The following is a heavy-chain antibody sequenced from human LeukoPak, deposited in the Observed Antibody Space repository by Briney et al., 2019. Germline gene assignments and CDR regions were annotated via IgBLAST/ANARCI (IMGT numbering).Heavy chain of an antibody. CDR3: ARGPNWNSIDY. D-gene: IGHD1-7*01. J-gene: IGHJ4*02. Sequence: GLEXIGEINHSGSTNYNPSLKSRVTISVDTSKNQFSLKLSSVTAADTAVYYCARGPNWNSIDYWGQGTLVTVSS. V-gene: IGHV4-34*01. CDR2: INHSGST.